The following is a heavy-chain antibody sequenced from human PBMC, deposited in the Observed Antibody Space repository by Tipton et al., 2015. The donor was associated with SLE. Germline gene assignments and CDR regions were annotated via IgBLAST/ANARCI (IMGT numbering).Heavy chain of an antibody. J-gene: IGHJ4*02. CDR1: GGSISSYY. V-gene: IGHV4-59*07. CDR2: IYHSGST. CDR3: ARTRGDY. Sequence: TLSLTCTVSGGSISSYYWSWIRQPPGKGLEWIGHIYHSGSTYYNPSLKSRVSISLDRSKNQFSLKLSSVTAADTAVYYCARTRGDYWGQGTLVTVSS.